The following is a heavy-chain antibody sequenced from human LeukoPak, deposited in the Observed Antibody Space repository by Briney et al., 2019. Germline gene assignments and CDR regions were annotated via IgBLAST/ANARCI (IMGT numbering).Heavy chain of an antibody. Sequence: GGSLRLSCAASGFTFSSYWMTWVRQAPGKGLEWVANIQQDGSEKYYVDSVKGRFTISRDNAKNSLYLQMNSLRAEDTAVYYCARDASDENGSSSRIHLDYWGQGTLVTVSS. CDR3: ARDASDENGSSSRIHLDY. J-gene: IGHJ4*02. CDR2: IQQDGSEK. V-gene: IGHV3-7*01. CDR1: GFTFSSYW. D-gene: IGHD6-6*01.